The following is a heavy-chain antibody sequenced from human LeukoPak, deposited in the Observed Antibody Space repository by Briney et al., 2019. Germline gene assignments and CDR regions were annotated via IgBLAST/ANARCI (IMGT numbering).Heavy chain of an antibody. CDR2: ISSNGGST. CDR3: AKDLRVRAGSYYGWFDP. J-gene: IGHJ5*02. CDR1: GFTFSSYA. Sequence: GGSLRLSCAASGFTFSSYAMHWVRQAPGKGLEYVSAISSNGGSTYYANSVKGRFTISRDNSKNTLYLQMGSLRAEDTALYYCAKDLRVRAGSYYGWFDPWGQGTLVTVSS. D-gene: IGHD1-26*01. V-gene: IGHV3-64*01.